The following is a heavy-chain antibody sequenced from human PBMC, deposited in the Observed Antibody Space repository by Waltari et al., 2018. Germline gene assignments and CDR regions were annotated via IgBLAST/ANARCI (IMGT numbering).Heavy chain of an antibody. D-gene: IGHD2-2*01. Sequence: QLQLQESGPGLVKPSETLSLTCTVSGGSISSSSYYWGWIRQPPGKGLEWIGSIYYSGSTYYNPSLKSRVTISVDTSKNQFSLKLSSVTAADTAVYYCARSFVVVPAALYFDYWGQGTLVTVSS. V-gene: IGHV4-39*01. J-gene: IGHJ4*02. CDR1: GGSISSSSYY. CDR2: IYYSGST. CDR3: ARSFVVVPAALYFDY.